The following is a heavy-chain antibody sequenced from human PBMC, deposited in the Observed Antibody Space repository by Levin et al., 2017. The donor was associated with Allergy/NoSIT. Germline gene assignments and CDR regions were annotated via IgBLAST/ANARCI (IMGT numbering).Heavy chain of an antibody. Sequence: GGSLRLSCRASGFTFSSFSMSWVRQAPGKGLEWVSTISYSGTSTHYADFVKGRVAISRDNSKNTLHLQMNSLRAEDTATYYCAKGGETYSSGWHGDFDYWGQGSLVTVSS. CDR3: AKGGETYSSGWHGDFDY. CDR1: GFTFSSFS. J-gene: IGHJ4*02. D-gene: IGHD6-19*01. CDR2: ISYSGTST. V-gene: IGHV3-23*01.